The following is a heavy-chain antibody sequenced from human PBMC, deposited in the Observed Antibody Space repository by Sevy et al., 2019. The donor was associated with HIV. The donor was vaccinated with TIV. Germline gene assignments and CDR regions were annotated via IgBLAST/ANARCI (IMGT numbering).Heavy chain of an antibody. Sequence: SETLSLTCTVSGGSISSGSYYWSWIRQPAGKGLEWIGRIYTSGSSNYNPSLKSRVTMSVDTSKNQFSLKLSSVTAADTAVYHCARGLYCTNGVCYPGIFDYWGQGTLVTVSS. CDR3: ARGLYCTNGVCYPGIFDY. V-gene: IGHV4-61*02. J-gene: IGHJ4*02. CDR2: IYTSGSS. CDR1: GGSISSGSYY. D-gene: IGHD2-8*01.